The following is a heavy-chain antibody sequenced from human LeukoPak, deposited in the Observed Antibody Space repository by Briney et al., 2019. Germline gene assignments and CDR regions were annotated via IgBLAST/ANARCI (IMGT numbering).Heavy chain of an antibody. CDR3: ANGLYSSALYFQH. J-gene: IGHJ1*01. D-gene: IGHD6-19*01. Sequence: TGGSPRLSLAASGFNFSSYCMPWVRQAPGKGLEWVAVISYDGSNKYYADSVKGRFTISRDNSKNTLYLQMNSLRAEDTAVYYCANGLYSSALYFQHWGQGTLVTVSS. CDR1: GFNFSSYC. V-gene: IGHV3-30*18. CDR2: ISYDGSNK.